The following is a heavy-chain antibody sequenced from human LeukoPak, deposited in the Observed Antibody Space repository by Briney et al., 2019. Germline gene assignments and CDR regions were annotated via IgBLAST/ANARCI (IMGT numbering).Heavy chain of an antibody. J-gene: IGHJ4*02. CDR1: GFTFSAYG. V-gene: IGHV3-23*01. Sequence: GGSLRLSCAASGFTFSAYGMSWVRQPPGRGLEWVSSISDSGDRIYYTDSVKGRFATSRDNSKNTLYLQMNSLRAEDTAVYYCAKGGSYRPPDYWGQGTLVTVSS. D-gene: IGHD1-26*01. CDR2: ISDSGDRI. CDR3: AKGGSYRPPDY.